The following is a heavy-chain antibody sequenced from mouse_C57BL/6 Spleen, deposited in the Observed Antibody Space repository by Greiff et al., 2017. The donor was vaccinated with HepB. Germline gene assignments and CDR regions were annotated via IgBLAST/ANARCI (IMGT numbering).Heavy chain of an antibody. J-gene: IGHJ2*01. Sequence: VQLQQPGAELVRPGSSVKLSCKASGYTFTSYWMHWVKQRPIQGLEWIGNIDPSDSETHYNQKFKDKATLTVDKSSSTAYMQLSSLTSEDSAVYYCARSKSYYGSTYFDYWGQGTTLTVSS. D-gene: IGHD1-1*01. CDR3: ARSKSYYGSTYFDY. CDR1: GYTFTSYW. CDR2: IDPSDSET. V-gene: IGHV1-52*01.